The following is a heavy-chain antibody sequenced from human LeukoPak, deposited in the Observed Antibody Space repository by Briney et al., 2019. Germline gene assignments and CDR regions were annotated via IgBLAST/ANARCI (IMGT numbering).Heavy chain of an antibody. V-gene: IGHV3-30*02. CDR1: GFTFSTYG. D-gene: IGHD1-26*01. Sequence: GGSLRLSCAASGFTFSTYGMHWVRQAPGKGLEWVAFIRSDGINKYYTDSVKGRFTISRDNSKNTLYLQMNSLRAEDTAVYYCAKGRGWEASYYYYYMDVWGKGTTVTISS. CDR3: AKGRGWEASYYYYYMDV. CDR2: IRSDGINK. J-gene: IGHJ6*03.